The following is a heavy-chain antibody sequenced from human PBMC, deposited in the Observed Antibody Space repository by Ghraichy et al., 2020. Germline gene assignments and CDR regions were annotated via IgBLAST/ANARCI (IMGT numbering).Heavy chain of an antibody. CDR3: VKEDGANSGDY. CDR2: IRYDGSDK. Sequence: LSLTCAASGFTFSSYGMHWVRQTPGKVLEWVAFIRYDGSDKFYADSAKGRFTISRDNSKDTLYLQMNSLRAEDTAIYYCVKEDGANSGDYWGQGTLVTVSS. D-gene: IGHD4-23*01. V-gene: IGHV3-30*02. J-gene: IGHJ4*02. CDR1: GFTFSSYG.